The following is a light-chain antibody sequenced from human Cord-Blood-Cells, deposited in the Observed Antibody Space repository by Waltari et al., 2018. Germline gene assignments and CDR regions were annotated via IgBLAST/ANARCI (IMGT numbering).Light chain of an antibody. J-gene: IGKJ3*01. CDR2: GAS. V-gene: IGKV3-20*01. Sequence: EIVLTQSPGTLSLSPGERATLSCRASQSVSSSYLAWYQQKPGQAPRLLIYGASSRATGIPDRYSGSGCGTDFTHSVNRGEAEDLAVYYWQQDGRSPLVTFGPGTKVDI. CDR1: QSVSSSY. CDR3: QQDGRSPLVT.